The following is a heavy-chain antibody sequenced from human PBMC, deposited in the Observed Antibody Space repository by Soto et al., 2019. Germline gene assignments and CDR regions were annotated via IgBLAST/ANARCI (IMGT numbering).Heavy chain of an antibody. J-gene: IGHJ5*02. Sequence: SETLSLTCAVSGGSISSSNWWSWVRQPPGKGLEWIGEIHHSGSTYYNPSLKSRVTISVDKSKNQFSLKLSSMTAADTAVYYCASVAKTINWPDNWGQGTLVTVSS. CDR1: GGSISSSNW. CDR2: IHHSGST. V-gene: IGHV4-4*02. CDR3: ASVAKTINWPDN.